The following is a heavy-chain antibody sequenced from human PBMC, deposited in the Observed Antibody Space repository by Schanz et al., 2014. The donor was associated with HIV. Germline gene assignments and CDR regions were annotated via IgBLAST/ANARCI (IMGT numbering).Heavy chain of an antibody. CDR2: INPKSGDT. J-gene: IGHJ6*02. Sequence: QLQLVQSGAGVKKPGASVKVSCKASAYTFTGYYMHWVRQAPGQGLEWIGWINPKSGDTNYAQKFQGRLTMTTDTSTSTAYMELRSLRSDDTAVYYCARGSGLTHFYFYGMDVWGQGTTVTVSS. CDR1: AYTFTGYY. V-gene: IGHV1-2*02. CDR3: ARGSGLTHFYFYGMDV. D-gene: IGHD3-9*01.